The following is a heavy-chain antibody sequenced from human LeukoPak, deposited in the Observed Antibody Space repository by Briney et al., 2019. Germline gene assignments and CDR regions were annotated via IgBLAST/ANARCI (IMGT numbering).Heavy chain of an antibody. V-gene: IGHV1-18*01. CDR2: ISAYNGNT. D-gene: IGHD3-10*01. Sequence: ASVKVSCKASGYTFTSYGISWVRQAPGQGLEWMGWISAYNGNTNYAQKLQGRVTMTTDTSTSTAYMELKRLRSDDTAVYYCARDLEYYYGPGSIGGWGQGTLVTVSS. J-gene: IGHJ4*02. CDR3: ARDLEYYYGPGSIGG. CDR1: GYTFTSYG.